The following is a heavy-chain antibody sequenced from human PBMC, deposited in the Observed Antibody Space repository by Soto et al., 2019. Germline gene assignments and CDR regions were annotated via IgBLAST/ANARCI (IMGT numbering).Heavy chain of an antibody. Sequence: PSETLSLTCGVYGGSFSYYYWIWIRQPPGKGLEWIGEINHSGSTNYNPSLKSRVTISVDTSKNQFSLKLSSVTAADTAVYYCAREKLRAATVTTLHWFDPWGQGTLVTVSS. V-gene: IGHV4-34*01. J-gene: IGHJ5*02. CDR1: GGSFSYYY. CDR3: AREKLRAATVTTLHWFDP. D-gene: IGHD4-17*01. CDR2: INHSGST.